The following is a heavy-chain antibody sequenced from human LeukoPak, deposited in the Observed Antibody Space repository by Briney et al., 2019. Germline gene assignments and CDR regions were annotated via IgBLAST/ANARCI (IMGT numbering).Heavy chain of an antibody. CDR2: IYYSGST. Sequence: SETLSLTCTVSGGSISSSSYYWGWIRQPPGKGLEWIGSIYYSGSTYYNPSLKSRVTISVDTSKNQFSLNLTSLSAADTGAYYCARGNGDYAFDYWGQGTLVTVSS. CDR3: ARGNGDYAFDY. CDR1: GGSISSSSYY. V-gene: IGHV4-39*07. D-gene: IGHD4-17*01. J-gene: IGHJ4*02.